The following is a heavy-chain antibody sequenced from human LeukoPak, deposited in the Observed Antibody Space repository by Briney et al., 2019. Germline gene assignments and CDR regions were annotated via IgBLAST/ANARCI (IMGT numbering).Heavy chain of an antibody. J-gene: IGHJ6*02. Sequence: GGSLRLSCAASRFTFSSYGMHWVRQAPGKGLEWVAVISHDGSNKYYADSVKGRFTISRDNSKNTLYLQMNSLRAEDTAVYYCAKDLYDFWSGYSPSASYYYYGMDVWGQGTTVTVSS. D-gene: IGHD3-3*01. CDR2: ISHDGSNK. CDR3: AKDLYDFWSGYSPSASYYYYGMDV. V-gene: IGHV3-30*18. CDR1: RFTFSSYG.